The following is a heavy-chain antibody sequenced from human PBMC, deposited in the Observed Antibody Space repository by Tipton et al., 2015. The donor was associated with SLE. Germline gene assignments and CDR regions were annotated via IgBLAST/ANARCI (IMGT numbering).Heavy chain of an antibody. CDR3: TRQTTTWN. D-gene: IGHD4-17*01. CDR2: KYYRAKWYH. V-gene: IGHV6-1*01. Sequence: GLVKPSQTLSLTCAISGDSVSSNSAAWNWIRQSPSRGLEWLGRKYYRAKWYHDYALSVQSRIIINPYTFKNQFSLQLNSVTPEDTAVYYCTRQTTTWNWVQGTLVTVT. J-gene: IGHJ4*02. CDR1: GDSVSSNSAA.